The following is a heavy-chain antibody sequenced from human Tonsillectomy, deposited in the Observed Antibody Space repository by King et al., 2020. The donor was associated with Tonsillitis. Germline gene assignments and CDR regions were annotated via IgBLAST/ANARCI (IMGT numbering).Heavy chain of an antibody. D-gene: IGHD3-22*01. J-gene: IGHJ4*02. CDR1: GFTFSSYV. CDR3: AKTRVHYYYDSSGYSYYFDY. CDR2: IYSGGSTI. V-gene: IGHV3-23*03. Sequence: EVQLVESGGGLIQPGGSLRLSCAASGFTFSSYVMSWVRQAPGKGLEWVSVIYSGGSTIYYADSVKGRFTISRDNSKNTLYLQMNSLRAEDTAVYYCAKTRVHYYYDSSGYSYYFDYWGQGTLVTVSS.